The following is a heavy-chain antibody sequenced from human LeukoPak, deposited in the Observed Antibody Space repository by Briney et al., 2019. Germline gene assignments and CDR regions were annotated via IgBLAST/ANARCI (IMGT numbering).Heavy chain of an antibody. Sequence: SGTLSLTCTVSGGSVSSGSYYWSWIRQPPGKGLEWIGYIYYSGSTNYNPSLKSRVTISVDTSKNQFSLKLSSVTAADTAVYYCARAADNYYYYYGMDVWGKGTTVTVSS. CDR3: ARAADNYYYYYGMDV. J-gene: IGHJ6*04. CDR2: IYYSGST. D-gene: IGHD2-15*01. V-gene: IGHV4-61*01. CDR1: GGSVSSGSYY.